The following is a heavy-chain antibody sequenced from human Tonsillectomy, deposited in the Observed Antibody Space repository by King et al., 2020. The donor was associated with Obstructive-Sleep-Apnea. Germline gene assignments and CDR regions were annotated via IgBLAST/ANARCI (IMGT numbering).Heavy chain of an antibody. V-gene: IGHV3-48*04. CDR3: ARDSGDSGYDSRPI. CDR1: GFTFSSYS. J-gene: IGHJ4*02. Sequence: VQLVESGGGLVQPGGSLRLSCAASGFTFSSYSMNWVRQAPGKGLEWVSYITSSSNTIYYADSVRGRFTISRDNAKNSLSLQMNSLRAEDTAVYYCARDSGDSGYDSRPIWGQGILVTVSS. CDR2: ITSSSNTI. D-gene: IGHD5-12*01.